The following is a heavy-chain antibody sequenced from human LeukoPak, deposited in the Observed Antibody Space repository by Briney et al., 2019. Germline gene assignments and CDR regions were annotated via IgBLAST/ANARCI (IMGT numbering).Heavy chain of an antibody. Sequence: AGGSLRLSCAASGFTVSSNYMSWVRQAPGKGLEWVSVIYSGGSTYYADSVKGRFTISRDNSKNTLYLQMNSLRAEDTAVYYCAKVWWTTFDYFDYWGQGTLVTVSS. D-gene: IGHD2-8*02. CDR2: IYSGGST. V-gene: IGHV3-53*01. CDR1: GFTVSSNY. J-gene: IGHJ4*02. CDR3: AKVWWTTFDYFDY.